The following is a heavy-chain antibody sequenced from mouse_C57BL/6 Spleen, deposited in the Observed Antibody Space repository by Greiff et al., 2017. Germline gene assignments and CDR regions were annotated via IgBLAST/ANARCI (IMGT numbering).Heavy chain of an antibody. V-gene: IGHV1-52*01. CDR1: GYTFTSYW. CDR2: IDPSDSET. D-gene: IGHD2-3*01. CDR3: ALYDGYPHWYFDV. J-gene: IGHJ1*03. Sequence: QVQLQQPGAELVRPGSSVKLSCKASGYTFTSYWMPWVKQRPIQGLEWIGNIDPSDSETHYNQKFKDKATLTVDKSSSTAYMQLSSLTSEDSAVYYCALYDGYPHWYFDVWGTGTTVTVSS.